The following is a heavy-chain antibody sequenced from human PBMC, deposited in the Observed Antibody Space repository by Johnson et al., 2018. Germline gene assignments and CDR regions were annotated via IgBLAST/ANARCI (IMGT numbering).Heavy chain of an antibody. CDR1: GFTFSSYS. CDR2: ISSSSSYI. CDR3: SRENSYYDSSGYFIDYYGMDV. D-gene: IGHD3-22*01. J-gene: IGHJ6*02. V-gene: IGHV3-21*01. Sequence: VQLVQSGGGLVKPGGSLRLSCAASGFTFSSYSMNWVRQAPGKGLEWVSSISSSSSYIYYADSVKGRFTISRDNAKNSLYLKMNSLSAEDTAVYYWSRENSYYDSSGYFIDYYGMDVWGQGTTVTVSS.